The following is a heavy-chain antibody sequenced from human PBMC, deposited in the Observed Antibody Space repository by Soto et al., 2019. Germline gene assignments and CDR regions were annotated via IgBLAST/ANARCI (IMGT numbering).Heavy chain of an antibody. V-gene: IGHV4-59*01. J-gene: IGHJ3*01. CDR3: ARDQTGSPNFDRAFDV. CDR2: ISYGGST. CDR1: GGSRSSYY. Sequence: LALTCTVLGGSRSSYYWSWIRQPPGKGLEWIGYISYGGSTDYNPSLKSRVTMSVDTSNNQFSLKLSSVTAADTAVYYCARDQTGSPNFDRAFDVWGQGTMVTVSS. D-gene: IGHD3-9*01.